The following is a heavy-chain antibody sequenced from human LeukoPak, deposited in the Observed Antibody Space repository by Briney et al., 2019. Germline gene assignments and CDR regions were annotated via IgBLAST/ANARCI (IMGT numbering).Heavy chain of an antibody. J-gene: IGHJ4*02. CDR1: GFIFSSYD. CDR2: TGIAGDT. Sequence: GGSLRLSCAASGFIFSSYDMHWVRQTPGKGLEWVSATGIAGDTYYAGSVKGRFTISRESAKNSLHLQMNSLRAGDTAVYYCARGESLGGGRYSGYYFDFWGQGILVTVSS. V-gene: IGHV3-13*01. CDR3: ARGESLGGGRYSGYYFDF. D-gene: IGHD1-26*01.